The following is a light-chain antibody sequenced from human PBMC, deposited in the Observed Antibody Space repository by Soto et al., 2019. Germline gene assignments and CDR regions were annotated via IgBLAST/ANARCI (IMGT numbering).Light chain of an antibody. CDR2: EVS. CDR3: SSYAGSNNYVV. Sequence: QSALTQPPSASGSPGQSVTISCTGTSSDVGGYNYVSRYQQHPGKAPKLMIYEVSKRPSGVPDRFSGSKSGNTASLTVSGRQAEDEDDYYCSSYAGSNNYVVFGGGTKLTVL. V-gene: IGLV2-8*01. J-gene: IGLJ2*01. CDR1: SSDVGGYNY.